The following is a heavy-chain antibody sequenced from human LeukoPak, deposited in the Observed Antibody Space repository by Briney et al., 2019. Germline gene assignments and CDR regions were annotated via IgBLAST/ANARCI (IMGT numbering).Heavy chain of an antibody. CDR3: AKDFYDYVWGSYRYTGIGPGSDY. Sequence: PGGSLRLSCAASGFTFSSYAMSWVRQAPGKGLEWVSAISGSGGSTYYADSVKGRFTISRDNSKNTLYLQMNSLRAEDTAVYYCAKDFYDYVWGSYRYTGIGPGSDYWGQGTLVTVSS. J-gene: IGHJ4*02. V-gene: IGHV3-23*01. CDR2: ISGSGGST. CDR1: GFTFSSYA. D-gene: IGHD3-16*02.